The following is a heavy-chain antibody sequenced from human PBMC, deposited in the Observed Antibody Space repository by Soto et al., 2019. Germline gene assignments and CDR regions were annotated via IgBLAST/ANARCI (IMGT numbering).Heavy chain of an antibody. D-gene: IGHD5-12*01. CDR3: ARGAGSGYAGNFDY. CDR2: IIPIFGTA. Sequence: QVQLVQSGAEVKKPGSSVKVSCKASGGTFSSYAISWVRQAPGQGLEWMGGIIPIFGTANYAQKFQGRVTITADESTSKAYMELSSLRAEDTAVYYCARGAGSGYAGNFDYWGQGTLVTVSS. J-gene: IGHJ4*02. CDR1: GGTFSSYA. V-gene: IGHV1-69*01.